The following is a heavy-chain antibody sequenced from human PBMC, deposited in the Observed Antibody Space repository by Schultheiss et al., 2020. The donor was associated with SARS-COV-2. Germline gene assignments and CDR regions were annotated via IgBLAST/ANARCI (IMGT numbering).Heavy chain of an antibody. CDR2: IYTSGST. CDR1: GGSISSGSYY. V-gene: IGHV4-61*02. CDR3: AKDARTYGGKDRFDY. D-gene: IGHD4-23*01. Sequence: SETLSLTCTVSGGSISSGSYYWSWIRQPAGKGLEWIGRIYTSGSTNYNPSLKSRVTISVDTSKNQFSLKLSSVTAADTAVYYCAKDARTYGGKDRFDYWGQGTLVTVSS. J-gene: IGHJ4*02.